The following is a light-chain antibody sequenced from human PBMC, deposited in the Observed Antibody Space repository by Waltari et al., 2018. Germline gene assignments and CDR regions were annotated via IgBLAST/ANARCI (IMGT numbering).Light chain of an antibody. V-gene: IGLV2-23*02. Sequence: QSALTQPASVSGSPGQSITIPCTGTSSDVGTSNLVSWYQQHPGKAPKLMIYEVTKRPSGVSSRFSASRSGNTASLTISGLQAEDEADYYCCSYNDGPYVFGTGTKVTVL. CDR3: CSYNDGPYV. J-gene: IGLJ1*01. CDR1: SSDVGTSNL. CDR2: EVT.